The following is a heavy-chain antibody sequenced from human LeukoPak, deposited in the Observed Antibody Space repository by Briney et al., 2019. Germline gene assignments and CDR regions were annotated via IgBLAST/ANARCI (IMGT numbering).Heavy chain of an antibody. CDR1: GFTFSDYY. CDR3: ARDREKIQTITPIDLGY. V-gene: IGHV3-30-3*01. D-gene: IGHD5-12*01. Sequence: GGSLRLSCAASGFTFSDYYMSWIRQAPGKGLEWVAVISYDGSNKYYADSVKGRFTISRDNSKNTLYLQMNSLRAEDTAVYYCARDREKIQTITPIDLGYWGQGTLVTVSS. CDR2: ISYDGSNK. J-gene: IGHJ4*02.